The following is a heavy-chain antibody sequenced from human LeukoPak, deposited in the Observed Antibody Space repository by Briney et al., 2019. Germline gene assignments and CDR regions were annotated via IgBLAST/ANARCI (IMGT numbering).Heavy chain of an antibody. CDR3: ARSSRGVQGVITPPKY. Sequence: GGSLRLTCAASGFTFSSYAMSWVRQAPGKGLEWVSAISGSGGSTYYADSVKGRFTISRDNSKNTLYLQMNSLRAEDTAVYYCARSSRGVQGVITPPKYWGQGTLVTVSS. D-gene: IGHD3-10*01. CDR2: ISGSGGST. V-gene: IGHV3-23*01. CDR1: GFTFSSYA. J-gene: IGHJ4*02.